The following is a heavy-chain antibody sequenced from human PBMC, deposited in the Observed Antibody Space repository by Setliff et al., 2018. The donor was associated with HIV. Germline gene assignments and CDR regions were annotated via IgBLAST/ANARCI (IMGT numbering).Heavy chain of an antibody. D-gene: IGHD6-13*01. CDR2: IHYNDGKT. CDR1: GDSITNSMHY. CDR3: ASTSSWYIDIS. V-gene: IGHV4-39*01. J-gene: IGHJ4*02. Sequence: ASETLSLTCTVSGDSITNSMHYWSWIRQPPGKGLEFIGSIHYNDGKTYYNAALRSRVTISADTSKNQFSLKLNSVTAADTAVYYCASTSSWYIDISWAQGTLVTVSS.